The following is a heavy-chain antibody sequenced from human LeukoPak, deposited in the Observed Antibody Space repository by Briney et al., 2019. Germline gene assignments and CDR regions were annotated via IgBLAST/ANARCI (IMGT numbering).Heavy chain of an antibody. V-gene: IGHV1-18*01. D-gene: IGHD1-14*01. CDR1: GYTFTNYG. J-gene: IGHJ4*02. CDR3: ARVGTPGCVDY. CDR2: ISGYNGNT. Sequence: ASVKVSCKASGYTFTNYGINWVRQAPGQGLEWMGWISGYNGNTNYAQKLQGRVTMTTDTSTSTAYMELRSLRSDDTAVYYCARVGTPGCVDYWGQGTLVTVSS.